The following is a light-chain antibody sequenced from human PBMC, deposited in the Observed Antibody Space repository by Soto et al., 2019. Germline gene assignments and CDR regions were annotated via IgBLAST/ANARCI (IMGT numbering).Light chain of an antibody. Sequence: QSALTQPASVSGSPGQSITISCTGTHSDVGSYNLVSWYQQHPGKAPKLMIYEGTKRPSGVSDRFSGSKSGNTASLTISGLEAEDEADYYCCSYAGSFSVVFGGGNKLTVL. CDR2: EGT. CDR1: HSDVGSYNL. J-gene: IGLJ2*01. V-gene: IGLV2-23*01. CDR3: CSYAGSFSVV.